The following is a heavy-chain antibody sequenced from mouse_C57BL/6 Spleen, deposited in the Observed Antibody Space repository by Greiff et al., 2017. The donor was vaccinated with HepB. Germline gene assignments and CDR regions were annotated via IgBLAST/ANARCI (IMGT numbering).Heavy chain of an antibody. CDR3: ASCYYGSSYWYFDV. D-gene: IGHD1-1*01. Sequence: VQLQQSGAELVKPGASVKLSCTASGFNIKDYYMHWVKQRTEQGLEWIGRIDPEDGETKYAPKFQGKATITADTSSNTAYLQLSSLTSEDTAVYYCASCYYGSSYWYFDVWGTGTTVTVSS. V-gene: IGHV14-2*01. CDR1: GFNIKDYY. J-gene: IGHJ1*03. CDR2: IDPEDGET.